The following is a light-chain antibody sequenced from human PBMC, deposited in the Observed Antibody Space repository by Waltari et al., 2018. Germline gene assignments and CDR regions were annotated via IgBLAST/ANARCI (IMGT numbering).Light chain of an antibody. J-gene: IGKJ2*01. CDR3: QQYYSTPPHT. CDR1: QSVLYSPNNKNH. Sequence: DIVMTQSPDSLAVSLGERATINCKSSQSVLYSPNNKNHLAWYQRKPGQPPKLLIYWASTRESGVPDRFSGSGSGTDFTLTISSLQAEDVAVYYCQQYYSTPPHTFGQGTKLEIK. CDR2: WAS. V-gene: IGKV4-1*01.